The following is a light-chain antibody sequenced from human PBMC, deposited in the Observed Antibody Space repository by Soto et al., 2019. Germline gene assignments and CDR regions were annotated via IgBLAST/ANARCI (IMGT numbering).Light chain of an antibody. CDR2: GTS. Sequence: EIVLTQSPGTLSLSPGERATLSCRASQSVSSSYLAWYQQKPGQAPRRLIYGTSKRATGIPDRFSGSGSGTDFTLTIRRLEPEDFAVYYCQQYDRPPWTFGQGTKVAIK. CDR3: QQYDRPPWT. V-gene: IGKV3-20*01. CDR1: QSVSSSY. J-gene: IGKJ1*01.